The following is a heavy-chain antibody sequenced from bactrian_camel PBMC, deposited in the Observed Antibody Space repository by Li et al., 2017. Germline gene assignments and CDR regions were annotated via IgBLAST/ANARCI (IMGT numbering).Heavy chain of an antibody. Sequence: HVQLVESGGGSVQTGETLRLSCLGVGVTFEGADMNWYRQAPGSGCEQVSSISLDGSTNYADSVKGRFTISRDSAKSIVYLQMNSLKPEDTAMYYCATTHRDACYSDPRAFDYWGQGTQVTVS. CDR1: GVTFEGAD. D-gene: IGHD3*01. J-gene: IGHJ4*01. CDR2: ISLDGST. V-gene: IGHV3S60*01. CDR3: ATTHRDACYSDPRAFDY.